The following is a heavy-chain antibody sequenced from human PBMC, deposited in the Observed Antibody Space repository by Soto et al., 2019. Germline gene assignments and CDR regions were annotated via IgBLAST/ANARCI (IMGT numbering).Heavy chain of an antibody. J-gene: IGHJ4*02. CDR1: GYTFTSYG. D-gene: IGHD2-21*02. CDR2: ISAYNGNT. CDR3: ARERGFCGGDCGSFDY. Sequence: ASVKVSCKASGYTFTSYGISWVRQAPGQGLEWMGWISAYNGNTNYAQKLQGRVTMTTDTSTSTAYMELRSLRSDDTAVYYCARERGFCGGDCGSFDYWGQGTLVTISS. V-gene: IGHV1-18*01.